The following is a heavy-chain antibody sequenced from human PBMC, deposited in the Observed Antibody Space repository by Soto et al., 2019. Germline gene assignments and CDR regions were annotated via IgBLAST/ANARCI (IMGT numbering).Heavy chain of an antibody. J-gene: IGHJ4*02. CDR1: GFGLSTYA. CDR2: ISANSGNT. Sequence: ELQLLESGGGFVQPGGSLRLSCTASGFGLSTYAISWVRQAPGKGLEWVSVISANSGNTDYADSVKGRFTISRDKSENTVFLQMNRLRAVDTAVYYCALPSCGGDCYSPFDYWGQGTLVTVSS. CDR3: ALPSCGGDCYSPFDY. V-gene: IGHV3-23*01. D-gene: IGHD2-21*02.